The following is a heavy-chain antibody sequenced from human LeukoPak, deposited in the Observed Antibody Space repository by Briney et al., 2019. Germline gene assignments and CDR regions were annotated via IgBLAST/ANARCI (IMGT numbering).Heavy chain of an antibody. CDR3: ARGRSNYFDY. Sequence: GGSLRLSCVASGFTFNNYEMTWVRQAPGKGLEWISYISSSGSTIFYADSVKGRFTISRDNAKNLLYLQMNTLRADDTAIYYCARGRSNYFDYWGQGTLVTVSS. CDR1: GFTFNNYE. V-gene: IGHV3-48*03. J-gene: IGHJ4*02. CDR2: ISSSGSTI.